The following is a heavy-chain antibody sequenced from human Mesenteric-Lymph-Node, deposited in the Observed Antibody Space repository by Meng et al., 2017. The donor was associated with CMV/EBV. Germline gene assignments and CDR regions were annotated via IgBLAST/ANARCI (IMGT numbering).Heavy chain of an antibody. CDR3: ARAGRGYSSDAFDI. CDR1: GFTFSSYS. J-gene: IGHJ3*02. D-gene: IGHD5-18*01. Sequence: GESLKISCAASGFTFSSYSMNWVRQAPGKGLEWVSSISSSSSYIYYADSVKGRFTISRDNAKNSLYLQMNSLRAEDTAVYYCARAGRGYSSDAFDIWGQGTMVTVSS. V-gene: IGHV3-21*01. CDR2: ISSSSSYI.